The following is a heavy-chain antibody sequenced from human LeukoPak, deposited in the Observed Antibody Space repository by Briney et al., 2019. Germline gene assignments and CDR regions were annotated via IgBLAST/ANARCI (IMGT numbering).Heavy chain of an antibody. CDR2: ISSTGGTT. V-gene: IGHV3-23*01. J-gene: IGHJ4*02. Sequence: GGSLRLSCVASGLTFSNYGISWVRQAPGKGLEWVSAISSTGGTTYYADSVKGRFTISRDNSKNTLYLQMNSLRAEDTAVYYCAKLRGGTTRNSYDYWGQGTLVTVSS. CDR3: AKLRGGTTRNSYDY. CDR1: GLTFSNYG. D-gene: IGHD1-7*01.